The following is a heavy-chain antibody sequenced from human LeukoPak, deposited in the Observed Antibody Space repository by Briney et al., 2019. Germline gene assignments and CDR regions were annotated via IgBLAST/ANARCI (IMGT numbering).Heavy chain of an antibody. CDR1: GGSISSYY. Sequence: SETLSLTCTVSGGSISSYYWSWIRQPPGKGLEWIGYIYYSGSTNYNPSLKSRVTISVDTSKNQFSLKLSSVTAADTAVYYCARRAGDYYDSSGYGGSEIWGQGTMVTVSS. CDR2: IYYSGST. V-gene: IGHV4-59*08. CDR3: ARRAGDYYDSSGYGGSEI. J-gene: IGHJ3*02. D-gene: IGHD3-22*01.